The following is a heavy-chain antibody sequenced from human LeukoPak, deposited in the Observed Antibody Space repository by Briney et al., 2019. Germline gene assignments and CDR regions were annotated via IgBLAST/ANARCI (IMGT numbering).Heavy chain of an antibody. CDR1: GITLSNYG. CDR2: ISGSGGST. V-gene: IGHV3-23*01. CDR3: AKRGVVIRVILVGFHKEAYYFDS. Sequence: GGSLRLSCAVSGITLSNYGMSWVRQAPGKGLEWVAGISGSGGSTNYAGSVKGRFTISRDNRKNTLYLQMNSLRVEDTAVYCCAKRGVVIRVILVGFHKEAYYFDSWGQGALVTVSS. J-gene: IGHJ4*02. D-gene: IGHD3-22*01.